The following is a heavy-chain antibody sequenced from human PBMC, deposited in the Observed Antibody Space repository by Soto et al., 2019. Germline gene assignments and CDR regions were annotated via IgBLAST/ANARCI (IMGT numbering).Heavy chain of an antibody. D-gene: IGHD6-13*01. Sequence: SETLSLTCAVYGGSLSGNYWGWIRQPPGKGLEWIGETYHSGSTAYNPSLKSRVTISVDTSRNQFSLKLNSVTAADTAVYYCAIRIAAAGTFDYWGQGTLVTVSS. CDR3: AIRIAAAGTFDY. CDR1: GGSLSGNY. V-gene: IGHV4-34*01. J-gene: IGHJ4*02. CDR2: TYHSGST.